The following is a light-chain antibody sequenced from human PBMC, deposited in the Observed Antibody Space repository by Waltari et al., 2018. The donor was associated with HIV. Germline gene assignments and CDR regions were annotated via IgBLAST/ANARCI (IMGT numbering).Light chain of an antibody. CDR2: WAS. CDR1: QSVLYSSNNKNY. J-gene: IGKJ4*01. CDR3: HQYYSIPLT. V-gene: IGKV4-1*01. Sequence: DIVLTQSPDSLTMSLGERATINCKSSQSVLYSSNNKNYFAWYRQKPGQPPHLLIYWASTRESGAPDRFNASGSGTDFTLTITSLQAEDVAVYYCHQYYSIPLTFGGGTKVQIK.